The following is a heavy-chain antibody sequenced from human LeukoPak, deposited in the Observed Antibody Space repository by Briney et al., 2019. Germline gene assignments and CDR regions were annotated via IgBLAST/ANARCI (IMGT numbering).Heavy chain of an antibody. CDR1: GGSLSSSSYY. Sequence: SENLSLTCTVSGGSLSSSSYYWGWVRPPPGEGLEGVGGIFYSGSTYYNPSLKSRVTISVDTSKNQFSLKLSSVTAADTAVYYCARQTYYYGSGSGGRVDYWGQGTLVTVSS. J-gene: IGHJ4*02. CDR3: ARQTYYYGSGSGGRVDY. D-gene: IGHD3-10*01. V-gene: IGHV4-39*01. CDR2: IFYSGST.